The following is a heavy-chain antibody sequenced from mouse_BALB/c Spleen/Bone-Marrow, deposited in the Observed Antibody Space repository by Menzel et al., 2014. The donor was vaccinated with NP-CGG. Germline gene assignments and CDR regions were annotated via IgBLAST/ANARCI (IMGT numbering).Heavy chain of an antibody. V-gene: IGHV7-3*02. CDR1: GFTFTDYY. Sequence: EVKLMESGGGLVQPGGSLRLSCATSGFTFTDYYTSWVRQPPGKALEWLTFIRNKANGYTTEYSASVKGRFTISRDNSQSILHLQMNTLRAGDSATYYCARDMGLLRFDYWGQGTTLTVSS. CDR3: ARDMGLLRFDY. J-gene: IGHJ2*01. CDR2: IRNKANGYTT. D-gene: IGHD2-3*01.